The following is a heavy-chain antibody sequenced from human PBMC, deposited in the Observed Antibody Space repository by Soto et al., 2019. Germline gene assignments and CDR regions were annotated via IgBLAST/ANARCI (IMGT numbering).Heavy chain of an antibody. CDR3: AKGDMITFGGVNGMDV. Sequence: GGSLRLSCAASGFTFDDYTMHWVRQAPGKGLEWVSLISWDGGSTYYADSVKGRFTISRDNSKNSLYLQMNRLRTEDTALYYCAKGDMITFGGVNGMDVWGQGTTVTVSS. CDR1: GFTFDDYT. J-gene: IGHJ6*02. V-gene: IGHV3-43*01. D-gene: IGHD3-16*01. CDR2: ISWDGGST.